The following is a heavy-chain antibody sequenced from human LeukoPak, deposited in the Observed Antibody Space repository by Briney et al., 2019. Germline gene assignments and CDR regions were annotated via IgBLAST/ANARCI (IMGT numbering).Heavy chain of an antibody. CDR1: GYTFTSYY. V-gene: IGHV1-46*01. CDR3: ARGGPITMIVVANSGYYFDY. CDR2: INPSVGST. D-gene: IGHD3-22*01. J-gene: IGHJ4*02. Sequence: GASVKASCKASGYTFTSYYMNWVRQAPGQRLEWMGIINPSVGSTSYAQKFQGRVTMTRDTSTSTVYMELSSLRSEDTAVYYCARGGPITMIVVANSGYYFDYWGQGTLVTVSS.